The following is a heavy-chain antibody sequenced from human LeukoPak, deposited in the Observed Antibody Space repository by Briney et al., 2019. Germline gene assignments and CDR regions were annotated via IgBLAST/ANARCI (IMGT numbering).Heavy chain of an antibody. J-gene: IGHJ4*02. CDR3: AKDGIGITNMNGIWTFDL. V-gene: IGHV3-30*18. CDR1: VLTFSHFD. CDR2: IAKDGSKK. Sequence: PGRSLRLSCAGSVLTFSHFDMHWVRQSPDKGLEWVTDIAKDGSKKFYAHSVKGLYNISRDHSENTVYVEMQRVSSEHTPMYYCAKDGIGITNMNGIWTFDLWGQGTRVTVSS. D-gene: IGHD1-26*01.